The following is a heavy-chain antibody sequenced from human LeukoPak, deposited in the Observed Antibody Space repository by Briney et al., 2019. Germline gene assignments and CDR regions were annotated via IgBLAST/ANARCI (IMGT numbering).Heavy chain of an antibody. Sequence: SETLSLTCTVSGGSISSYYWSWTRQPPGKGLEWIGHIYYSGSTNYNPSLKSRATISVDTSKNQFSLKLRSVTAADTAVYYCARVGSGTWFDTWGQGTLVTVSS. D-gene: IGHD3-16*01. J-gene: IGHJ5*02. V-gene: IGHV4-59*01. CDR1: GGSISSYY. CDR3: ARVGSGTWFDT. CDR2: IYYSGST.